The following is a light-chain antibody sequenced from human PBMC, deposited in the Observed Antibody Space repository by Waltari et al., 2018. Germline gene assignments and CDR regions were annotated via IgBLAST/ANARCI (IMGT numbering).Light chain of an antibody. J-gene: IGKJ2*01. V-gene: IGKV1-39*01. Sequence: DIQMTQPPSSLSASVGDRITITCRASQSISTYLNWYQQKPGQAPKLLIYAASSMQSGVPSRFSGSGSGKDFTLTISRLQPEDFATYYCQQSYSTPYTFDQGTKLEIK. CDR3: QQSYSTPYT. CDR1: QSISTY. CDR2: AAS.